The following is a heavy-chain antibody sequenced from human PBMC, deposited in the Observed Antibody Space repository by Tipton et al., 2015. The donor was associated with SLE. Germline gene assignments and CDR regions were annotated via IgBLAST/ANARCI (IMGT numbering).Heavy chain of an antibody. D-gene: IGHD6-19*01. CDR2: YYHTGNI. CDR3: ARATAVSEFFY. V-gene: IGHV4-38-2*01. Sequence: TLSLTCAVSRSSITTAYYWGWIRQSPGKGLEGIGSYYHTGNIYYNPSLKSRVTIEVDTAQNLVFLKLSSVTAADTAIYYCARATAVSEFFYWGQGTLVTVSS. J-gene: IGHJ4*02. CDR1: RSSITTAYY.